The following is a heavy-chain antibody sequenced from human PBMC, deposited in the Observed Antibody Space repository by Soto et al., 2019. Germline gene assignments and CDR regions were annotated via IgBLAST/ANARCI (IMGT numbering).Heavy chain of an antibody. D-gene: IGHD2-2*01. CDR1: GGSISSSSYY. V-gene: IGHV4-39*02. CDR3: ARDNIVVVPAVVSPTIDP. CDR2: IYYSGST. Sequence: SETLSLTCTVSGGSISSSSYYWGWIRQPPGKGLEWIGSIYYSGSTYYNPSLKSRVTISVDTSKNQFSLKLSSVTAADTAVYYCARDNIVVVPAVVSPTIDPWGQGTLVTVSS. J-gene: IGHJ5*02.